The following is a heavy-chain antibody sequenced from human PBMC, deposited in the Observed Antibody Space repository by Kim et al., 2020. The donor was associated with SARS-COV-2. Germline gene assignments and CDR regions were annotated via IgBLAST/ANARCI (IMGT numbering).Heavy chain of an antibody. CDR1: GFTFTSYA. Sequence: GGSLRLSCVASGFTFTSYAMNWVRQAPGKGLEWVSGISGGGGSTYYADSVKGRFTISRDSSKNTLYLQMNSLRAEDTAVYYCAKELRMTTQTSGEDFFDYWGQGTLVTVSS. V-gene: IGHV3-23*01. CDR3: AKELRMTTQTSGEDFFDY. CDR2: ISGGGGST. J-gene: IGHJ4*02. D-gene: IGHD4-17*01.